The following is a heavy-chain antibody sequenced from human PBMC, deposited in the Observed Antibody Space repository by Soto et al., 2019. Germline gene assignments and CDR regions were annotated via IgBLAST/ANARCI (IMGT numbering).Heavy chain of an antibody. V-gene: IGHV3-48*02. CDR1: GFTFSSYS. CDR3: ARDTNWRGDDAFDI. J-gene: IGHJ3*02. D-gene: IGHD1-20*01. Sequence: GGSLRLSCAASGFTFSSYSMNWVRQAPGKGLEWVSYISSSSSTIYYADSVKGRFTISRDNAKNSLYLQMNSLRDEDTAVYYCARDTNWRGDDAFDIWGQGTMVTVSS. CDR2: ISSSSSTI.